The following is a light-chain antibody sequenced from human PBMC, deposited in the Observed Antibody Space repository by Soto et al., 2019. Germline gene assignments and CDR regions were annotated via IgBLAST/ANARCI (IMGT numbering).Light chain of an antibody. CDR1: QSVSSL. J-gene: IGKJ4*01. CDR3: QQYNNWPLT. V-gene: IGKV3-15*01. Sequence: EVVMTQSPATLSVSPGERATLSCRASQSVSSLLAWHQQKPGQAPRLLIYGASTRATGIPDRFSASGSGTEFALTISSLQSGDFAVYYCQQYNNWPLTFGGGTKVEIK. CDR2: GAS.